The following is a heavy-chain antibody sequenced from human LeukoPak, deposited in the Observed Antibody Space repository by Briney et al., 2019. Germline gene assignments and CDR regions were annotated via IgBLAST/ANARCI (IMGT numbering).Heavy chain of an antibody. Sequence: PGGSLRLSCAASGFSFNTFAMHWVRQAPGKGLEYVSAISRDGYDTHYANSVKVRFTISRDNSRNTLYLQMGSLTAEDMAMYYCARVREGLWYYFDYWGQGTLVTVSS. J-gene: IGHJ4*01. CDR2: ISRDGYDT. V-gene: IGHV3-64*01. D-gene: IGHD1-14*01. CDR3: ARVREGLWYYFDY. CDR1: GFSFNTFA.